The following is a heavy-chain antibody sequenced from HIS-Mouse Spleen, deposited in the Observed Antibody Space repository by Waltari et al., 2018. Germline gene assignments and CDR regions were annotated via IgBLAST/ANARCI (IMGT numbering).Heavy chain of an antibody. V-gene: IGHV4-39*07. Sequence: QLQLQESGPGLVKPSETLSLTCTVSGGSISSSSYYWGWIRQPPGKGLEWIGSIYYCGSTDYNPSLKSRVTISVDTSKNQFSLKLSSVTAADTAVYYCAREIPYSSSLYDWYFDLWGRGTLVTVSS. J-gene: IGHJ2*01. D-gene: IGHD6-13*01. CDR1: GGSISSSSYY. CDR2: IYYCGST. CDR3: AREIPYSSSLYDWYFDL.